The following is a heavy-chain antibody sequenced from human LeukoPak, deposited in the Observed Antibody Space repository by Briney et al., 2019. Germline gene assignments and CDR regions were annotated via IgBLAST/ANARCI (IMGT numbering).Heavy chain of an antibody. CDR1: GFTFSNAW. D-gene: IGHD3-22*01. V-gene: IGHV3-30*18. Sequence: GGSLRLSCAASGFTFSNAWMSWVRQAPGKGLGWVAVISYDGSNKYYADSVKGRFTISRDNSKNTLYLQMNSLRAEDTAVYYCAKATYYYDSSGYYLLDYWGQGTLVTVSS. J-gene: IGHJ4*02. CDR3: AKATYYYDSSGYYLLDY. CDR2: ISYDGSNK.